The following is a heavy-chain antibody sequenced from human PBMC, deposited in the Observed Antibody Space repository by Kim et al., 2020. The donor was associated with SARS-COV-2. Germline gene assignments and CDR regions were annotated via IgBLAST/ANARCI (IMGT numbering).Heavy chain of an antibody. V-gene: IGHV1-18*01. J-gene: IGHJ4*02. Sequence: AQKLQGRVTMTTDTSTSTAYMELRSLRSDDTAVYYCARGYYGSGSYLMDYWGQGTLVTVSS. D-gene: IGHD3-10*01. CDR3: ARGYYGSGSYLMDY.